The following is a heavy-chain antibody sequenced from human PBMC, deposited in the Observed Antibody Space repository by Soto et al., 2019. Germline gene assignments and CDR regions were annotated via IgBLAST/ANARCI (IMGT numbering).Heavy chain of an antibody. Sequence: QVQLVESGGGLVKPGGSLRLSCAVSGFTFSDYYMTWIRQAPGTGLEWVSYISSSTSHTNYADSVKGRFTIPRDNAKNSLFLQMNSLRAEDTAVYYCARGRGAAADYFDFWGQGTLVTVSS. CDR1: GFTFSDYY. D-gene: IGHD6-13*01. CDR2: ISSSTSHT. V-gene: IGHV3-11*05. CDR3: ARGRGAAADYFDF. J-gene: IGHJ4*02.